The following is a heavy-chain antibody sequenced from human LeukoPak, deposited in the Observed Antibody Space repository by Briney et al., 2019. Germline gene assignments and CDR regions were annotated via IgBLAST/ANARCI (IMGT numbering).Heavy chain of an antibody. CDR2: IYSGGST. V-gene: IGHV3-66*01. Sequence: HPGGSLRLSCAASGFTVSSNYMSWVHQAPGKGLEWVSVIYSGGSTYYADSVKGRFTISRDNSKNTLYLQMNSLRAEDTAVYYCARVTVKYFDYWGQGTLVTVSS. CDR1: GFTVSSNY. CDR3: ARVTVKYFDY. J-gene: IGHJ4*02.